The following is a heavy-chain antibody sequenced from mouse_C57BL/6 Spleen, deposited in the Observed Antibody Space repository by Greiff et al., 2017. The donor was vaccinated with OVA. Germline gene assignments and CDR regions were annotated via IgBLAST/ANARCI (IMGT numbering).Heavy chain of an antibody. V-gene: IGHV1-26*01. CDR3: ARGGYPLPYYYAMDY. D-gene: IGHD2-2*01. CDR1: GYTFTDYY. Sequence: EVKLQQSGPELVKPGASVKISCKASGYTFTDYYMNWVKQSHGKSLEWIGDINPNNGGTSYNQKFKGKATLTVDKSSSTAYMELRSLTSEDSAVYYCARGGYPLPYYYAMDYWGQGTSVTVSS. J-gene: IGHJ4*01. CDR2: INPNNGGT.